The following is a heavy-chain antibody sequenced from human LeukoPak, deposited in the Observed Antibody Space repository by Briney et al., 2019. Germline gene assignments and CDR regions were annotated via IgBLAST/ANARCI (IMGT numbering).Heavy chain of an antibody. CDR1: GFTLSSYA. D-gene: IGHD5-12*01. CDR2: ISYDGSNK. Sequence: PGGSLRLSCAASGFTLSSYAMHWVRQAPGKGLEWVAVISYDGSNKYYADSVKGRFTISRDNSKNTLYLQMNSLRAEDTAVYYCARDLSNSGYDAPDDYWGQGTLVTVSS. J-gene: IGHJ4*02. CDR3: ARDLSNSGYDAPDDY. V-gene: IGHV3-30-3*01.